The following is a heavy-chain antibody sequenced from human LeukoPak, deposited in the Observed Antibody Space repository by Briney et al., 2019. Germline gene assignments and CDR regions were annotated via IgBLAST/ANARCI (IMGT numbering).Heavy chain of an antibody. D-gene: IGHD3-3*01. CDR1: GNTLRELS. Sequence: ASVKVSCKLSGNTLRELSIQWVRQPGGKGLEWMAGFDPENAEIVYAHKFQGRVTMTEDTSTNTAYMELTSLTSDYTALYYCAIRGSDFWSGFDYWGQGTQVTVSS. CDR2: FDPENAEI. J-gene: IGHJ4*02. CDR3: AIRGSDFWSGFDY. V-gene: IGHV1-24*01.